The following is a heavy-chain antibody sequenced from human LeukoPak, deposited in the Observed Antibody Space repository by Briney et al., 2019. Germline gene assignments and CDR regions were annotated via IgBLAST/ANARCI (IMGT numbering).Heavy chain of an antibody. J-gene: IGHJ4*02. Sequence: SETLSLTCTVSGGSISSSSYYWGWIRQPPGKGLEWIGSIYYSGSTYYNPSLKSRVTISVDTSKNQFSLKLSPVTAADTAVYYCASLLIAAAGEFDYWGQGTLVTVSS. CDR1: GGSISSSSYY. CDR2: IYYSGST. D-gene: IGHD6-13*01. V-gene: IGHV4-39*01. CDR3: ASLLIAAAGEFDY.